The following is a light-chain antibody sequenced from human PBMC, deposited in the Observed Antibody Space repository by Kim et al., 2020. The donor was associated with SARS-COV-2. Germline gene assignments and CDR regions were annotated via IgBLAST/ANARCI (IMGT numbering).Light chain of an antibody. CDR1: QSVSSN. J-gene: IGKJ1*01. V-gene: IGKV3-15*01. CDR3: QQYNNWPQT. CDR2: GAS. Sequence: VSPGERVTLSCRASQSVSSNLAWYQQKPGQAPRLLIYGASTRATGIPARFSGSGSGTESTLTISSLQSEDSAVYYCQQYNNWPQTFGQGTKVEIK.